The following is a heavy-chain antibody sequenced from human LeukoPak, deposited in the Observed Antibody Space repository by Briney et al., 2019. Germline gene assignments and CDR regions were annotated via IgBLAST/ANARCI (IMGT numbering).Heavy chain of an antibody. CDR2: ISSSSSYI. V-gene: IGHV3-21*01. D-gene: IGHD2-2*01. CDR1: GFTFSSYS. Sequence: GGSLRLSCAASGFTFSSYSMNWVRQAPGKGLEWVSSISSSSSYIYYADSVKGRFTISRDNAKNSLYLQMNSLRAEDTAVYYCARDTSMGYCSSTSCSRYYYYGMDVWGQGTTVTVPS. J-gene: IGHJ6*02. CDR3: ARDTSMGYCSSTSCSRYYYYGMDV.